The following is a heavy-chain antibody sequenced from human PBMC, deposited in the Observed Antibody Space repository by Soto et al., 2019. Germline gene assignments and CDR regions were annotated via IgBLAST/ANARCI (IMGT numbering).Heavy chain of an antibody. D-gene: IGHD3-3*01. J-gene: IGHJ4*02. V-gene: IGHV2-5*02. Sequence: QITLNESGPTVVRPTETLTLTCRFSGFSLTTSGVGVGWIRQSPGKAPEWLALIYWDDDKRYSSSLKSRLTITKDTSKILVVRTVSDLDPTDTATYYCAHRVLRTVFGLVTTTAIYFDFWGQGTPVAVSS. CDR1: GFSLTTSGVG. CDR3: AHRVLRTVFGLVTTTAIYFDF. CDR2: IYWDDDK.